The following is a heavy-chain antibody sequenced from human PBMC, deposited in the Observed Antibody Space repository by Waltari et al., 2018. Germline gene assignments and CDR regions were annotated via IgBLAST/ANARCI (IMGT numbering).Heavy chain of an antibody. CDR2: ITHSGST. Sequence: QFQLQKPGPGLVKLSETRSPPCPSLVYSISSGSYWGWIRRPPGRGRVGLGGITHSGSTYYNQPSKSRVTIPVDTSRIHFSLKLSTVPAADTAVYDCARGRAYYGSGSYSDPHTFDYWGQGTLVTVSS. CDR1: VYSISSGSY. V-gene: IGHV4-38-2*02. J-gene: IGHJ4*02. D-gene: IGHD3-10*01. CDR3: ARGRAYYGSGSYSDPHTFDY.